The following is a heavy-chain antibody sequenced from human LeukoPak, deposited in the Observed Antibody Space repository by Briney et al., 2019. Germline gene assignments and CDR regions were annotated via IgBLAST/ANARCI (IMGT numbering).Heavy chain of an antibody. V-gene: IGHV4-39*01. D-gene: IGHD6-19*01. J-gene: IGHJ4*02. CDR3: ARRPARLWLGPFDY. CDR2: IYYSGST. CDR1: GGSISSSSYY. Sequence: SETLSLTCTVSGGSISSSSYYWGWIRQPPGKGLEWIGSIYYSGSTYYNPSLKSRVTISVDTSKNQFSLKLSSVTAADTAVYYCARRPARLWLGPFDYWGQGTLVTVSS.